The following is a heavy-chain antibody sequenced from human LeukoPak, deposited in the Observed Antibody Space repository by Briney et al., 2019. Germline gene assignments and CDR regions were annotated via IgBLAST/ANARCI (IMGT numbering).Heavy chain of an antibody. J-gene: IGHJ4*02. D-gene: IGHD2-2*01. CDR1: GGTFSSYA. CDR3: ARGRRVPSSLDY. V-gene: IGHV1-69*05. CDR2: IIPIFGTA. Sequence: SVKVSCKVSGGTFSSYAISWVRQAPGQGLEWMGRIIPIFGTANYAQKFQGRVTITTDESTSTAYMELSSLRSEDTAVYYCARGRRVPSSLDYWGQGTLLTVSS.